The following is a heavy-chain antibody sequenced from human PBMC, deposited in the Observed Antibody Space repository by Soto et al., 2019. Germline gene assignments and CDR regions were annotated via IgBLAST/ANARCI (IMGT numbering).Heavy chain of an antibody. J-gene: IGHJ5*02. CDR1: GGSITSGGYY. V-gene: IGHV4-31*03. CDR3: ARDGPDAGSGSYGWFEP. D-gene: IGHD3-10*01. Sequence: SETLSLTCTVSGGSITSGGYYWSWIRQHPGKGLEWIGYIYSSGSTYYNPSLKSRVTISVDTSKNQFSLKLSSVTAAATAVYYSARDGPDAGSGSYGWFEPWGQGTRGAAST. CDR2: IYSSGST.